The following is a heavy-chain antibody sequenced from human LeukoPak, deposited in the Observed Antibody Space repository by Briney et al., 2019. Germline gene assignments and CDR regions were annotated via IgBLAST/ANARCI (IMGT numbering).Heavy chain of an antibody. V-gene: IGHV4-34*01. CDR3: ARLRGYGSRGAFDI. J-gene: IGHJ3*02. Sequence: ASETLSLTCAVYGGSFSGYYWSWIRQPPGKGLEWIGEINHSGSTNYNPSLKSRVTISVDTSKNQFSLKLSSVTAADTAVYYCARLRGYGSRGAFDIWGQGTMVTVSS. CDR2: INHSGST. D-gene: IGHD3-10*01. CDR1: GGSFSGYY.